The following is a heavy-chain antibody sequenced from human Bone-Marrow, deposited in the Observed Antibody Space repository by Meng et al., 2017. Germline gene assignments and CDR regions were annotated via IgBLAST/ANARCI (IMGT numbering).Heavy chain of an antibody. CDR2: INHSGST. D-gene: IGHD2-21*01. J-gene: IGHJ4*02. CDR3: RLAYCMGDCVDY. Sequence: QLQLQESGSGLVKPSQTLSLTCAVSGGSITSGGYSWTWIRQPPGKGLECIGQINHSGSTNDNPSLKSRVTISIDTSRNQLSLKLSSVTAADTAVYYCRLAYCMGDCVDYWGQGTLVTVSS. CDR1: GGSITSGGYS. V-gene: IGHV4-30-2*01.